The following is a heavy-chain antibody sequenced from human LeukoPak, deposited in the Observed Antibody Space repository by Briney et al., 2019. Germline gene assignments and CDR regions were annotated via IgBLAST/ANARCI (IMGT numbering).Heavy chain of an antibody. D-gene: IGHD3-10*01. CDR1: GYTFTSYY. V-gene: IGHV1-46*01. J-gene: IGHJ4*02. Sequence: GASVKVSCKASGYTFTSYYMHWVRQAPGQGLEWMGIINPSGGSTSYAQKFQGRVTMTRGMSTSTVYMELSSLRSEDTAVYYCARDQGTMVRGVKHLPRYYFDYWGQGTLVTVSS. CDR2: INPSGGST. CDR3: ARDQGTMVRGVKHLPRYYFDY.